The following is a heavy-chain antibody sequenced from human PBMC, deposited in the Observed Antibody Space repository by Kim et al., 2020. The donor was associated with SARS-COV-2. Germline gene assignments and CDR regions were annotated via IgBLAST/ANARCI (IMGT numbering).Heavy chain of an antibody. Sequence: GGSLRLSCAASGFTFSSYGMHWVRQAPGKGLEWVAVISYDGSNKYYADSVKGRFTISRDNSKNTLYLQMNSLRAEDTAVYYCAKDYRSTSGYGMDVWGQGTTVTVSS. J-gene: IGHJ6*02. CDR1: GFTFSSYG. CDR3: AKDYRSTSGYGMDV. V-gene: IGHV3-30*18. CDR2: ISYDGSNK. D-gene: IGHD2-2*01.